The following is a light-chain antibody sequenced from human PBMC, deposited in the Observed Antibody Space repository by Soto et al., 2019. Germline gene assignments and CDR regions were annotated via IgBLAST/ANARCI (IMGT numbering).Light chain of an antibody. J-gene: IGLJ3*02. CDR3: QSYDSSLSGKV. Sequence: QSVLTHPPSVSGAPGQRVTISCTGSSSNIGAGYDVHWYQQLPGTAPKLLIYGNSNRPSGVPDRFSGSKSGTSASLAITGLQAEDEADYYRQSYDSSLSGKVFGGGTKVTVL. CDR2: GNS. CDR1: SSNIGAGYD. V-gene: IGLV1-40*01.